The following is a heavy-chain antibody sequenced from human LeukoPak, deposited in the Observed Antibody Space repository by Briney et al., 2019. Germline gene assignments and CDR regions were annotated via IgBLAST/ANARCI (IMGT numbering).Heavy chain of an antibody. D-gene: IGHD1-1*01. CDR2: INPNTGGT. Sequence: ASVKVSCKVSGYTFTGYYMHWVRQAPGQGLEWMGWINPNTGGTNYAQKFQGRVTMTRDTSISTAYMEVSSLRSDDTAVYYCARDPAGPNGWFDPWGQGTLVTVSS. J-gene: IGHJ5*02. CDR3: ARDPAGPNGWFDP. V-gene: IGHV1-2*02. CDR1: GYTFTGYY.